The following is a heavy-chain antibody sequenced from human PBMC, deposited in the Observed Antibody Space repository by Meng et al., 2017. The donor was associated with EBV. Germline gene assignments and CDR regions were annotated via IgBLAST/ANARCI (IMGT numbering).Heavy chain of an antibody. CDR2: INHSGST. D-gene: IGHD1-26*01. V-gene: IGHV4-34*01. J-gene: IGHJ5*02. CDR1: GGSFSGYY. Sequence: QVQLQQWGAGLLKPSETLSLTCAADGGSFSGYYWSWIRQPPGKGLEWIGEINHSGSTNYNPSLKSRVTISVDTSKNQFSLKLSSVTAADTAVYYCARGGGNRGGIVGATYRLNWFDPWGQGTLVTVSS. CDR3: ARGGGNRGGIVGATYRLNWFDP.